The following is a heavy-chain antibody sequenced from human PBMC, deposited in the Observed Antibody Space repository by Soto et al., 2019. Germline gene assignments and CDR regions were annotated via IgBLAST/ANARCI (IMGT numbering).Heavy chain of an antibody. J-gene: IGHJ4*02. CDR2: IYYSGST. V-gene: IGHV4-59*01. Sequence: ASETLSLTCTVSGGSISSYYWSWIRQPPGKELEWIGYIYYSGSTNYNPSLKSRVTISVDTSKNQFSLKLSSVTAADTAVYYCARDLASTTIPNYWGQGTLVTVSS. D-gene: IGHD4-17*01. CDR3: ARDLASTTIPNY. CDR1: GGSISSYY.